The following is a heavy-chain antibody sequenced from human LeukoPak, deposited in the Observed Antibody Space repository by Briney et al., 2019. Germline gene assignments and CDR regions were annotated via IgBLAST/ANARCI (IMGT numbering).Heavy chain of an antibody. CDR1: GYSISSGYY. CDR3: ARHRGSGWSLDAFDI. J-gene: IGHJ3*02. Sequence: PSETLSLTCAVSGYSISSGYYWGWIRQPPGKGLEWIGSIYHSGSTYYNPSLKSRVTISVDTSKNQFSLKLSSVTASDTAIYYCARHRGSGWSLDAFDIWGQGTMVTVSS. D-gene: IGHD6-19*01. V-gene: IGHV4-38-2*01. CDR2: IYHSGST.